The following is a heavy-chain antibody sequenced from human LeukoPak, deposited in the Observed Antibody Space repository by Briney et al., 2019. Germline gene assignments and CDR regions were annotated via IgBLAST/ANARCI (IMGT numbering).Heavy chain of an antibody. CDR3: AKGGSYGYFGPDY. CDR2: IYSGGST. J-gene: IGHJ4*02. Sequence: GGSLRLSCAASGFTVSSNYMSWVRQAPGKGLEWVSVIYSGGSTYYADSVKGRFTISRDNSKNTLYLQMNSLRAEDTAVYYCAKGGSYGYFGPDYWGQGTLVTVSS. D-gene: IGHD3-16*01. V-gene: IGHV3-53*01. CDR1: GFTVSSNY.